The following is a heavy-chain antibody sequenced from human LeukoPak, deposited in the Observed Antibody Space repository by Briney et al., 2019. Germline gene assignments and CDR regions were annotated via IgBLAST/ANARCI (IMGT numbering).Heavy chain of an antibody. D-gene: IGHD3-22*01. V-gene: IGHV4-38-2*02. CDR1: GYSISSGYY. CDR3: ARVGQSGYYYFQH. J-gene: IGHJ1*01. Sequence: SETLSLTCTVSGYSISSGYYWGWIQQPPGKGLEWIGSIYHSGSTYYNPSLKSRVTISVDTSKNQFSLKLSSVTAADTAVYYCARVGQSGYYYFQHWGQGTLVTVSS. CDR2: IYHSGST.